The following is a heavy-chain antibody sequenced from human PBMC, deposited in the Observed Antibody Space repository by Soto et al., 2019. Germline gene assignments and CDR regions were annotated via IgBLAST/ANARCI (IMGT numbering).Heavy chain of an antibody. J-gene: IGHJ4*02. CDR3: AKDLRYDYIWGSYVGGY. Sequence: EVQLLESGGGLVQPGGSLRLSCAASGFTFSSYAMSWVRQAPGKGLEWVSAISGSGGSTYYADSVKGRFTISRDNSKNTLYLQMNSLRAEDTAVYYCAKDLRYDYIWGSYVGGYWGQGTLVTVSS. D-gene: IGHD3-16*01. V-gene: IGHV3-23*01. CDR1: GFTFSSYA. CDR2: ISGSGGST.